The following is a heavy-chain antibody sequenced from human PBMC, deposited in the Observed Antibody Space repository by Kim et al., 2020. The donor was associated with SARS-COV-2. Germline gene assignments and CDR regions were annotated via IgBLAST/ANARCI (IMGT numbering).Heavy chain of an antibody. CDR2: INHSGST. J-gene: IGHJ5*02. V-gene: IGHV4-34*01. D-gene: IGHD3-22*01. CDR3: ARGRFTGYYYDSSGYYSGWFDP. CDR1: GGSFSGYY. Sequence: SETLSLTCAVYGGSFSGYYWSWIRQPPGKGLEWIGEINHSGSTNYNPSLKSRVTISVDTSKNQFSLKLSSVTAADTAVYYCARGRFTGYYYDSSGYYSGWFDPWGQGTLVTVSS.